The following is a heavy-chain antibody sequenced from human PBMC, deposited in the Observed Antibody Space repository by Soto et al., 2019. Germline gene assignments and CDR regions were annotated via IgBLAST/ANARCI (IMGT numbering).Heavy chain of an antibody. D-gene: IGHD6-13*01. V-gene: IGHV3-23*01. CDR1: GFAFGGFT. J-gene: IGHJ4*02. CDR2: ISGSAART. CDR3: TRGGVGTTGSCDF. Sequence: VPVLESGGGLVQPGGSLRLSCSVSGFAFGGFTMTWVRQAPGKGLEWVSSISGSAARTYYADSVQGRFTISRDNSKSTLYLQMNSLRVEDTAEYYCTRGGVGTTGSCDFWGQGTLVAVSS.